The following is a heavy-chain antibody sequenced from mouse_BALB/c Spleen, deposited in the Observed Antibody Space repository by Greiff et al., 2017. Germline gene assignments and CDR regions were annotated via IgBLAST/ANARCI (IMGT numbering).Heavy chain of an antibody. D-gene: IGHD1-1*01. Sequence: VQLQQSGAELARPGASVKLSCKASGYTFTSYWMQWVKQRPGQGLEWIGAIYPGDGDTRYTQKFKGKATLTADKSSSTAYMQLSSLASEDSAVDYCARGDYGYFDYWGQGTTLTVSS. CDR1: GYTFTSYW. CDR3: ARGDYGYFDY. V-gene: IGHV1-87*01. J-gene: IGHJ2*01. CDR2: IYPGDGDT.